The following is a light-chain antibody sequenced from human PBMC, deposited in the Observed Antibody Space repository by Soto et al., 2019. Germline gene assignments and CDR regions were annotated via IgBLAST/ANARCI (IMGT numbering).Light chain of an antibody. CDR1: QSLLHGNGYNY. CDR3: MQALQTPLYS. V-gene: IGKV2-28*01. Sequence: DIVMTQSPLSLPVTPGESASISCRSSQSLLHGNGYNYLDWYLLKPGQSPQLLIYLGSNRASGVPDRLSGSGSGTDFTLKISRVEAEDVGIYYCMQALQTPLYSFGQGTKLEIK. CDR2: LGS. J-gene: IGKJ2*03.